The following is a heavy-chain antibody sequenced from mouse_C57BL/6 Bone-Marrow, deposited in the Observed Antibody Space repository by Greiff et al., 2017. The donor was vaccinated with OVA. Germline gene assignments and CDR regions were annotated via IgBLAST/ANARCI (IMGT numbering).Heavy chain of an antibody. CDR3: ARTHYGSPGDY. Sequence: QVQLKESGAELAKPGASVKLSCKASGYTFTSYWMYWVKQRPGQGLEWIGYINPSSGYTKYNQKFKDKATLTADKSSSTAYMQLSSLTYEDSAVYYCARTHYGSPGDYWGQGTTLTVSS. D-gene: IGHD1-1*01. V-gene: IGHV1-7*01. CDR2: INPSSGYT. J-gene: IGHJ2*01. CDR1: GYTFTSYW.